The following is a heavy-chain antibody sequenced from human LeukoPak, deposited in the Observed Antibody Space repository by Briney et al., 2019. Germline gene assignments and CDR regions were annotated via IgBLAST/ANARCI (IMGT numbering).Heavy chain of an antibody. Sequence: EASVRVSCKASGGTFSSYAISWVRQAPGQGVEWMGGIIPIFGTANYTQKFQGRVTITADESTSTAYMELSSLRSEDTAVYYCARSTTGPSSSNWFDPWGQGTLVTVSS. CDR1: GGTFSSYA. D-gene: IGHD4-17*01. V-gene: IGHV1-69*13. CDR2: IIPIFGTA. J-gene: IGHJ5*02. CDR3: ARSTTGPSSSNWFDP.